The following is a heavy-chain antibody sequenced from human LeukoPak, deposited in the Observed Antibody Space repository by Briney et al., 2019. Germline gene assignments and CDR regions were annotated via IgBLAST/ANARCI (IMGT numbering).Heavy chain of an antibody. V-gene: IGHV1-46*01. D-gene: IGHD1-26*01. J-gene: IGHJ4*02. CDR2: INPSGGST. Sequence: GASVKVSCKASGYTFTSYYMHWVRQAPGQGLEWMGIINPSGGSTSYAQKFQGRVTMTRDTSTSTVYMELSSLRSEDTAVYYCARDPSLYSGSSGGEFDYWGQGTLVTVSS. CDR3: ARDPSLYSGSSGGEFDY. CDR1: GYTFTSYY.